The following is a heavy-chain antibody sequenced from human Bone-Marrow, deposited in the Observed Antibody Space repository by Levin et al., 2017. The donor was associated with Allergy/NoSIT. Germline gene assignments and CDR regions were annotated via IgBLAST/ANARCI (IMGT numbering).Heavy chain of an antibody. CDR3: ASYRSGGICYDAFDT. V-gene: IGHV3-11*03. J-gene: IGHJ3*02. CDR1: GFTFSDYY. D-gene: IGHD2-15*01. CDR2: SSSSSSYT. Sequence: GGSLRLSCAASGFTFSDYYMSWIRQAPGKGLEWVSYSSSSSSYTNYADSVKGRFTISRDNAKNSLYLQMNSLRAEDTAVYFCASYRSGGICYDAFDTWGQGTMVTVSS.